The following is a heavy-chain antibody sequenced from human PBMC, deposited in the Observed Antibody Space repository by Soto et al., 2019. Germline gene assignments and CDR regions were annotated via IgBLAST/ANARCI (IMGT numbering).Heavy chain of an antibody. J-gene: IGHJ4*02. CDR3: ARTIWSGYFQADY. D-gene: IGHD3-3*01. CDR1: GFTFSTYS. CDR2: ISSSSST. Sequence: EVQLVESGGGLVQPGGSLRLSCVASGFTFSTYSMNWVRQAPGKGLEWNSYISSSSSTTYADSVKGRFTISRDNAKNSLYLQMNSLRDEDTAVYYCARTIWSGYFQADYWGQGTLVTVSS. V-gene: IGHV3-48*02.